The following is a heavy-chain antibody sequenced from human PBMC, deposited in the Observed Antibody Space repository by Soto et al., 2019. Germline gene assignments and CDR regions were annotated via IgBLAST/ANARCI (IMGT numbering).Heavy chain of an antibody. CDR1: GGTFNKYT. J-gene: IGHJ3*02. CDR3: TRDVTSDAFDI. Sequence: QVQLVQSGAEVRKPGSSVKVSCKASGGTFNKYTISWVRQAPGQGLEWMGGIIPIFGAANYAQKFQGRVTITADESTSTAYMELSSLRSEDTAVYYCTRDVTSDAFDIWGPGTMVTVSS. CDR2: IIPIFGAA. V-gene: IGHV1-69*12.